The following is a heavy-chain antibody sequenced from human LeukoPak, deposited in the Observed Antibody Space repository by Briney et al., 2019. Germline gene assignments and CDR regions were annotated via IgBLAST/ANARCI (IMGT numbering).Heavy chain of an antibody. D-gene: IGHD3-22*01. J-gene: IGHJ4*02. CDR3: ATDLYYYDSSGYPEATAPVS. CDR1: GFTFSSYG. Sequence: EPGGSLRLSCAASGFTFSSYGMHWVRQAPGKGLEWVAFIRYDGSNKYYADSVKGRFTISRDNSKNTLYLQMNSLRAEDTAVYYCATDLYYYDSSGYPEATAPVSWGQGTLVTVSS. V-gene: IGHV3-30*02. CDR2: IRYDGSNK.